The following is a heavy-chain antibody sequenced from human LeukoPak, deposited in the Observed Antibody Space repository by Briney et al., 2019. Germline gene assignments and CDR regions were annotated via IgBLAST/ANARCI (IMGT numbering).Heavy chain of an antibody. J-gene: IGHJ4*02. V-gene: IGHV3-48*03. Sequence: GGSLRLSCAASGFTFSSYEMNWVRQAPGKGLEWVSYISSSGSTIYYADSVKGRFTISRDNAKNSLYLQMNSLRAEDTAVYYCARDIYYDSSGYYSNFDYWGQGTLVTVSS. D-gene: IGHD3-22*01. CDR3: ARDIYYDSSGYYSNFDY. CDR2: ISSSGSTI. CDR1: GFTFSSYE.